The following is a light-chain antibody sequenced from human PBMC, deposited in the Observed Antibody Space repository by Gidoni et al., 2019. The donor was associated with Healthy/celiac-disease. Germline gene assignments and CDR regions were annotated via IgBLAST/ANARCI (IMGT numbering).Light chain of an antibody. J-gene: IGLJ2*01. Sequence: SSELTQDPAVSVALGQTVRITCQGDSLRSYYASWYQQKPGQAPVLVIYGKNNRPSGIPDRFSGSSSGNTASLTITGAQAEDEADYYCNPRDSSGNHPFGGGTKLTVL. CDR1: SLRSYY. V-gene: IGLV3-19*01. CDR2: GKN. CDR3: NPRDSSGNHP.